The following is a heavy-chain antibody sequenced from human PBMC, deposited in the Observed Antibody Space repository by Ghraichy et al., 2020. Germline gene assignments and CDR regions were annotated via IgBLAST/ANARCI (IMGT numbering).Heavy chain of an antibody. CDR2: IYYSGST. J-gene: IGHJ5*02. Sequence: SETLSLTCTVSGGSISSSSYYWGWIRQPPGKGLEWIGSIYYSGSTYYNPSLKSRVTISVDTSKNQFSLKLSSVTAADTAVYYCASKGPVEFDPWGQGTLVTVSS. V-gene: IGHV4-39*01. CDR1: GGSISSSSYY. CDR3: ASKGPVEFDP.